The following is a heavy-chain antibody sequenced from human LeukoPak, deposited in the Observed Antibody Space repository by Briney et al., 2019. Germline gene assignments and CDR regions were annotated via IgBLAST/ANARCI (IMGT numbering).Heavy chain of an antibody. CDR2: INSDGSST. Sequence: GGSLRLSCAASGFTFSSYWMHWVRHAPGKGLVWVSRINSDGSSTTYADSVKGRFTISRDNAKTTLYLQMNSLRAEDTAVYYCASGYYYGSGSPDYWGQGTLVTVSS. J-gene: IGHJ4*02. V-gene: IGHV3-74*01. CDR1: GFTFSSYW. CDR3: ASGYYYGSGSPDY. D-gene: IGHD3-10*01.